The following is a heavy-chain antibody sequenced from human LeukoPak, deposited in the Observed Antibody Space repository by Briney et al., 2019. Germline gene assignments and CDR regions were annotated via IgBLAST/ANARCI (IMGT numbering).Heavy chain of an antibody. Sequence: GGSLRLSCAASGFTFSSYWMHWVRQAPGKGLEWVSYISTSSTTIYYADSVKGRFTMSRDNAKNSLYLQMNSLRDEDTAVYYCARAYYYGSGSYLSDYWGQGTLVTVSS. J-gene: IGHJ4*02. CDR1: GFTFSSYW. CDR2: ISTSSTTI. V-gene: IGHV3-48*02. D-gene: IGHD3-10*01. CDR3: ARAYYYGSGSYLSDY.